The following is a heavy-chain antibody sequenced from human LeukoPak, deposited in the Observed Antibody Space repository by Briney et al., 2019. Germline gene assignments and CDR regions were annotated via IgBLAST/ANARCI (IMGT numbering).Heavy chain of an antibody. CDR2: IYHSGST. Sequence: PSETLSLTCAVSGGSISNYYWSWIRQPPGKGLEWIGYIYHSGSTYYNPSLKSRVTISLDTSKNQFSLKLTSVTAADTAVYYCARPSGGTPLKRFDYWGEGTLVTVSS. CDR3: ARPSGGTPLKRFDY. CDR1: GGSISNYY. D-gene: IGHD1-14*01. V-gene: IGHV4-59*04. J-gene: IGHJ4*02.